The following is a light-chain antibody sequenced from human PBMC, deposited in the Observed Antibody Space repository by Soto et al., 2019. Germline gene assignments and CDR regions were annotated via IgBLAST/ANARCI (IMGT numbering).Light chain of an antibody. CDR3: SSHTISSALQV. J-gene: IGLJ1*01. Sequence: QSALTQPASVSGSPGQSITISCTGTISDFVVYNYVSWYQQHPGKVPHLMIYGVSNRPSGVSNRFSGSKSGNTASLTISGLQADDEADYYCSSHTISSALQVFGTGTKVTVL. CDR1: ISDFVVYNY. V-gene: IGLV2-14*01. CDR2: GVS.